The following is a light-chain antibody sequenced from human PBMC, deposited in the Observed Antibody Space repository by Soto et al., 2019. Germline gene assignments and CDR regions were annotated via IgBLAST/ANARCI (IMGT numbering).Light chain of an antibody. J-gene: IGLJ1*01. Sequence: QSVLTQPASVSGSPGQSITISCTGTSSDVGGYDFVSWYRQYPGQAPKILIYEVTHRPSGVPDRFSGSKSGNTASLTISGLQEDDEADYYCSSYTITSSPVFGPGTKLTVL. CDR1: SSDVGGYDF. CDR2: EVT. V-gene: IGLV2-14*01. CDR3: SSYTITSSPV.